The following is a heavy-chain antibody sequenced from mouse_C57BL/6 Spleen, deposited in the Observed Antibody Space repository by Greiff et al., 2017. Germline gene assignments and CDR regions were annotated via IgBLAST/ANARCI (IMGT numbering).Heavy chain of an antibody. CDR2: ISDGGSYT. J-gene: IGHJ2*01. V-gene: IGHV5-4*01. D-gene: IGHD2-3*01. Sequence: EVQLVESGGGLVKPGGSLKLSCAASGFTFSSYAMSWVRQTPEKRLEWVATISDGGSYTYYPDNVKGRFTISRDNANNNLYLQMSHLNSEDTAMYYCARDDGYFDYWGQGTTLTVSS. CDR1: GFTFSSYA. CDR3: ARDDGYFDY.